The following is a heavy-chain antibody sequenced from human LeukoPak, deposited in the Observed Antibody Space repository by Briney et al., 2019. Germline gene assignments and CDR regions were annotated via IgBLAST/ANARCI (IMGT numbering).Heavy chain of an antibody. D-gene: IGHD4-11*01. CDR1: GYSFTSYW. CDR2: IYPGDSDT. J-gene: IGHJ4*02. V-gene: IGHV5-51*01. Sequence: GESLKISCKGSGYSFTSYWIGWVRQMPGKGLEWMGIIYPGDSDTRYSPSFQGQATISADKSISTAYLQWSSLKASDTAMYYCASPPFGYSNYVGYWGQGTLVTVSS. CDR3: ASPPFGYSNYVGY.